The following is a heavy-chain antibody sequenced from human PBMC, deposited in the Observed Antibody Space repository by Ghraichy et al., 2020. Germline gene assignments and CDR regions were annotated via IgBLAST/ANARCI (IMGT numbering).Heavy chain of an antibody. Sequence: GESLNISCAASGFTFSSYAMHWVRQAPGKGLEWVAVISYDGSNKYYADSVKGRFTISRDNPKNTLYLQMNSLTVEDTAVYHCARGLGDSFETWGPGTRVTVSS. J-gene: IGHJ3*02. D-gene: IGHD6-19*01. CDR3: ARGLGDSFET. CDR2: ISYDGSNK. CDR1: GFTFSSYA. V-gene: IGHV3-30*04.